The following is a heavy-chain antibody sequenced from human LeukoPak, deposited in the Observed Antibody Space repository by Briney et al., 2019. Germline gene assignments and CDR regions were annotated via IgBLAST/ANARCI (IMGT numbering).Heavy chain of an antibody. CDR1: GFTFSSYS. J-gene: IGHJ4*02. Sequence: GGSLRLSCAASGFTFSSYSMNWVRQAPGKGLEWVSSISSSSSYIYYADSVKGRFTISRDNAKNSLYLQMNSLRAEDTAVYYCARSWIGWELPRNSDYWGQGTLVTVSS. CDR2: ISSSSSYI. V-gene: IGHV3-21*01. CDR3: ARSWIGWELPRNSDY. D-gene: IGHD1-26*01.